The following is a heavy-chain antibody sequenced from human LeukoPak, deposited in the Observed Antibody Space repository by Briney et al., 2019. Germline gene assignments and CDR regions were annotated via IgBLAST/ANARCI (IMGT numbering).Heavy chain of an antibody. CDR1: GFSFSSYW. D-gene: IGHD2/OR15-2a*01. V-gene: IGHV3-74*01. J-gene: IGHJ4*02. CDR3: GRDRSAPYYDLDC. Sequence: HPGGSLRLSCAVSGFSFSSYWMHWVRQAPGKGLVWVSRINSDGSGTSYADSVKGRFTISRDNAKNTLYLQMNSLRAEDTAVYYCGRDRSAPYYDLDCWGQGTLVTVSS. CDR2: INSDGSGT.